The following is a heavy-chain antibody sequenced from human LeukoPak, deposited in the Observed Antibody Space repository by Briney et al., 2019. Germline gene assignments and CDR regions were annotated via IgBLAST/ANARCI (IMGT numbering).Heavy chain of an antibody. CDR2: ISGSGGST. J-gene: IGHJ4*02. CDR1: GFTFSSYA. Sequence: GSLRLSCAASGFTFSSYAVSWVRQAPGKGLEWVSAISGSGGSTYYADSVKGRFTISRDNSKNTLYLQMNSLRAEDTAVYYCAKDQGDGYSFFDYWGQGTLVTVSS. D-gene: IGHD5-24*01. CDR3: AKDQGDGYSFFDY. V-gene: IGHV3-23*01.